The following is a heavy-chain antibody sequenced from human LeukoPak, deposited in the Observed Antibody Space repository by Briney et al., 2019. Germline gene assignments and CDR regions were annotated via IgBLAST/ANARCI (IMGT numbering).Heavy chain of an antibody. CDR2: IIPIFGTA. V-gene: IGHV1-69*06. CDR3: AKSVYTIIAVTEGATNWFDP. CDR1: GGTFSSYA. J-gene: IGHJ5*02. Sequence: SVKVSCKASGGTFSSYAISWVRQAPGQGLEWMGGIIPIFGTANYAQKFQGRVTITADKSTSTAYMELSSLRSEDTAVYYCAKSVYTIIAVTEGATNWFDPWGEGTLVTVSS. D-gene: IGHD6-19*01.